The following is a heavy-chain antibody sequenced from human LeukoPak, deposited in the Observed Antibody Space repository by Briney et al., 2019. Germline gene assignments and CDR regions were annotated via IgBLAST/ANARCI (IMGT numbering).Heavy chain of an antibody. CDR3: ARDPHYYDSSGYYDY. V-gene: IGHV3-9*01. CDR2: ISWNSGSI. J-gene: IGHJ4*02. D-gene: IGHD3-22*01. Sequence: PGRSLRLSCAASGFTFDDYAMHWVRQAPGKGLEWVSGISWNSGSIGYADSVKGRFTISRDDSKNTLYLQMNSLRAEDTAVYYCARDPHYYDSSGYYDYWGQGTLVTVSS. CDR1: GFTFDDYA.